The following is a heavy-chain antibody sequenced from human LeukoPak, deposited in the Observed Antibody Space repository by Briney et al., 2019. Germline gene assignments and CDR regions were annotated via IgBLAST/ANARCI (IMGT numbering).Heavy chain of an antibody. CDR2: INHSGST. CDR3: ARGYSGSYIDY. Sequence: SETLSLTCAVYGGSFSGYYWSWIRQHPGKGLEWIGEINHSGSTNYNPSLKSRVTISVDTSKNQFSLKLSSVTAADTAVYYCARGYSGSYIDYWGQGTLVTVSS. D-gene: IGHD1-26*01. J-gene: IGHJ4*02. CDR1: GGSFSGYY. V-gene: IGHV4-34*01.